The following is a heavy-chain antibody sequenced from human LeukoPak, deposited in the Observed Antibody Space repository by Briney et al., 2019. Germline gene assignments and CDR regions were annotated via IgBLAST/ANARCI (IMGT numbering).Heavy chain of an antibody. D-gene: IGHD3-22*01. Sequence: SETLSLTCTVSGGSISSSSYYWGWIRQPPGKGPEWIGSIYYSGSTYYNPSLKSRVTISVDTSKNQFSLKLSSVTAADTAVYYCAREPYYYDSSGYPGGDFDIWGQGTMVTVSS. V-gene: IGHV4-39*07. CDR2: IYYSGST. J-gene: IGHJ3*02. CDR3: AREPYYYDSSGYPGGDFDI. CDR1: GGSISSSSYY.